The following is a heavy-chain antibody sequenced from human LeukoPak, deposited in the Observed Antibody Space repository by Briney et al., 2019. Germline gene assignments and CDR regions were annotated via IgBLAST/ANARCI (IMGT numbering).Heavy chain of an antibody. CDR2: INWNGGST. CDR3: AGVDAAMPDAFDI. CDR1: GFTFDDYG. D-gene: IGHD5-18*01. Sequence: GGSLRLSCAASGFTFDDYGMSWVRQAPGKGLEWVSGINWNGGSTGYADSVKGRFTISRDNAKNSLYLQMSSLRADDTALYYCAGVDAAMPDAFDIWGQGTTVTVSS. J-gene: IGHJ3*02. V-gene: IGHV3-20*04.